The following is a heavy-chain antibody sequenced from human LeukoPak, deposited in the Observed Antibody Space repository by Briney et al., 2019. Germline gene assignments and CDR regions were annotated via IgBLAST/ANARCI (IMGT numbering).Heavy chain of an antibody. V-gene: IGHV1-8*01. D-gene: IGHD2-15*01. CDR2: MNPNSGNT. J-gene: IGHJ3*02. CDR3: ARAPRGYCSGGSCPRAAFDI. Sequence: ASVKVSCKASGYTFTSYDINWVRQATGQGLEWMGWMNPNSGNTGYAQKFQGRVTMTRNTPISTAYMELSSLRYEDTAVYYCARAPRGYCSGGSCPRAAFDIWGQGTMVTVSS. CDR1: GYTFTSYD.